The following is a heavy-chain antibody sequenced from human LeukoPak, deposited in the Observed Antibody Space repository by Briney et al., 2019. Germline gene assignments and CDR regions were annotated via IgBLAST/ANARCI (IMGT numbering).Heavy chain of an antibody. CDR3: LYYLGGGAYNSADS. CDR2: ISDIGSYI. V-gene: IGHV3-21*04. J-gene: IGHJ5*01. D-gene: IGHD1-1*01. CDR1: NSTFKHYA. Sequence: GGSLRLSCAASNSTFKHYAMHWVRQTPGKGLGWVASISDIGSYIYYADSVKGRFTIPRDNAKDSLYLQMNSLRAEDTSVYFSLYYLGGGAYNSADSWGQGTLVSVSS.